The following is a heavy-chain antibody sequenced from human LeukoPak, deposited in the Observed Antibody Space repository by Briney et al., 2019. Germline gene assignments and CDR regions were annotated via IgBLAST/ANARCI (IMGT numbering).Heavy chain of an antibody. V-gene: IGHV4-4*07. CDR2: IYTSGST. CDR1: GGSFIDYY. J-gene: IGHJ4*02. D-gene: IGHD6-13*01. CDR3: ARDHDSWRSDY. Sequence: PSETLSLTCAVYGGSFIDYYWSWLRQPAGKGLEWIGRIYTSGSTNYNPSLKSRVTMSVDTSKNQFSLKLSSVTAADTAVYYCARDHDSWRSDYWGQGTLVTVSS.